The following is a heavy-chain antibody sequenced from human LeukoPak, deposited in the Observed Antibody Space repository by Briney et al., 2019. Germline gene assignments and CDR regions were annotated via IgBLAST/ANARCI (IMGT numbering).Heavy chain of an antibody. V-gene: IGHV4-61*02. Sequence: SQTLSLTCTVSGGSISSGSYYWSWIRQPAGKGLEWIGRIYTSGSTNYNPSLKSRVTISVDTSKNQFSLKLSSVTAADTAVYYCARHGSGWYNFFDSWGQGNLVTVSS. J-gene: IGHJ4*02. CDR3: ARHGSGWYNFFDS. CDR2: IYTSGST. CDR1: GGSISSGSYY. D-gene: IGHD6-19*01.